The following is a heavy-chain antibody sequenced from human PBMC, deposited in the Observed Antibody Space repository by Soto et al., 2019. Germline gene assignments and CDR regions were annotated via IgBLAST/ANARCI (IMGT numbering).Heavy chain of an antibody. Sequence: QVQLVESGGGVVQPGRSLRLSCAASGFTFSSYGMHWVRQAPGKGLEWVAVIWYDGSNKYYADSVKGRFTISRDNSKNTLYLQMNSLRAEDTAVYYCARGVGGGYLDYWGQGTLVTVSS. D-gene: IGHD2-15*01. CDR2: IWYDGSNK. CDR3: ARGVGGGYLDY. CDR1: GFTFSSYG. V-gene: IGHV3-33*01. J-gene: IGHJ4*02.